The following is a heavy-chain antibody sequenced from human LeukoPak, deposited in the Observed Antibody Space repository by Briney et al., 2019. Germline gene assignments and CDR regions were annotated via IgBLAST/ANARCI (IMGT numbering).Heavy chain of an antibody. J-gene: IGHJ4*02. CDR2: ISGSGGST. Sequence: GGSLRLSCAASGFTFSSYAMSWVRQAPGKGLEWVSGISGSGGSTYYADSVKGRFTISRDNSKNTLYLQMNSLRAEDTAVYYCAKRGRRVEKATIIDYWGQGTLVTVSS. CDR1: GFTFSSYA. V-gene: IGHV3-23*01. CDR3: AKRGRRVEKATIIDY. D-gene: IGHD5-24*01.